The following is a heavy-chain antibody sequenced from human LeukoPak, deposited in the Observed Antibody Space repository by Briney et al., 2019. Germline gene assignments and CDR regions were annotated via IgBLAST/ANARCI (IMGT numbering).Heavy chain of an antibody. D-gene: IGHD2-15*01. CDR3: ARGVVAATFYYYMDV. Sequence: ASVKVSCKASGYTFTSYYMHWVRQAPGQGLEWMGIINPSGGSTSYAQKFQGRVTMTRDTSISTAYMELSGLRSDDTAVYYCARGVVAATFYYYMDVWGKGTTVTVSS. V-gene: IGHV1-46*01. CDR2: INPSGGST. CDR1: GYTFTSYY. J-gene: IGHJ6*03.